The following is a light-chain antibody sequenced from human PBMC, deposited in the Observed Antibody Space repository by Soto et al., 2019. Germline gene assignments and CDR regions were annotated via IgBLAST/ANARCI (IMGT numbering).Light chain of an antibody. CDR2: DAS. CDR1: QSVSSN. CDR3: QQYNISLPFT. Sequence: VFTQPPVTMYLSPGERATLSCRASQSVSSNLAWYQQKPGQAPRLLIYDASTRATGIPARFSGSGSGTEFTLTISGLQSEDFALYYCQQYNISLPFTLGRGAKVDIK. J-gene: IGKJ3*01. V-gene: IGKV3-15*01.